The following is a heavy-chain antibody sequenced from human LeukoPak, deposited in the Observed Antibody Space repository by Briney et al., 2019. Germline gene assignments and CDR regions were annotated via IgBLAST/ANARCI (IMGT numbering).Heavy chain of an antibody. CDR3: ARDGWELPGSVDY. V-gene: IGHV4-38-2*02. J-gene: IGHJ4*02. CDR1: GYSISSGYY. Sequence: SETLSLTCTVSGYSISSGYYWGWIRQPPGRGLEWIGSIYHSGSTYYNPSLKSRVTISVDTSKNQFSLKLSSVTAADTAVYYCARDGWELPGSVDYWGQGTLVTVSS. CDR2: IYHSGST. D-gene: IGHD1-26*01.